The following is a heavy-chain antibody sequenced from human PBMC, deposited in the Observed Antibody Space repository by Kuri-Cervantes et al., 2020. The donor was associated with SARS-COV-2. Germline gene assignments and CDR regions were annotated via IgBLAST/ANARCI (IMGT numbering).Heavy chain of an antibody. Sequence: ASVTVSCKASGYTFTGYYMHWVRQAPGQGLEWMGWINPNSGGTNYAQKFQGWVTMTRDTSISTAYMELSSLRSEDTAVYYCASSRSITIFGVVINYYYGMDVWGQGTTVTVSS. V-gene: IGHV1-2*04. J-gene: IGHJ6*02. D-gene: IGHD3-3*01. CDR3: ASSRSITIFGVVINYYYGMDV. CDR1: GYTFTGYY. CDR2: INPNSGGT.